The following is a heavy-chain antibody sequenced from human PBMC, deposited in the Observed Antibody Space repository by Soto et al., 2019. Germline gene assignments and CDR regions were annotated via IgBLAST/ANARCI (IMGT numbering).Heavy chain of an antibody. Sequence: QLQLQESGSGLVKPSQTLSLTCAVSGGSISSGGYSWSWIRQPPGKGLEGIGYIYHSGSTYYNPSLKSGVTISVDRSKNQFSLKLSSVTAADTAVYYCARATHYDILTAPFDYWGQGTLVTVSS. CDR3: ARATHYDILTAPFDY. D-gene: IGHD3-9*01. CDR1: GGSISSGGYS. CDR2: IYHSGST. J-gene: IGHJ4*02. V-gene: IGHV4-30-2*01.